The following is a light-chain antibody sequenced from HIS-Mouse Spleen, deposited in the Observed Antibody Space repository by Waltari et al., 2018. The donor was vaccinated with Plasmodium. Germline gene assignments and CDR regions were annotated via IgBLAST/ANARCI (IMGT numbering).Light chain of an antibody. CDR1: QSISSW. CDR3: QQYNSYWT. J-gene: IGKJ1*01. V-gene: IGKV1-5*03. Sequence: DIQMTQSPSTLSASVGDRVTITCRASQSISSWLAWYQQKPGKAPKLLIYTASSLESGVPSWFSGSGSGAEFILTISSLQPDDFATYYCQQYNSYWTFGQGTKVEIK. CDR2: TAS.